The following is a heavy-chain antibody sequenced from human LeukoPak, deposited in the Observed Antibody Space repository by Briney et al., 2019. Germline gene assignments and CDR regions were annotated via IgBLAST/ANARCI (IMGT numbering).Heavy chain of an antibody. CDR2: ISGSGGST. V-gene: IGHV3-23*01. Sequence: PGGSLRLSCAASGFTFSSYATSWVRQAPGKGLEWVSAISGSGGSTYYADSVKGRFTISRDNSKNTLYLQMNSLRAEDTAVYYCAKALYGSGSYGGMDVWGQGTTVTVSS. CDR3: AKALYGSGSYGGMDV. J-gene: IGHJ6*02. D-gene: IGHD3-10*01. CDR1: GFTFSSYA.